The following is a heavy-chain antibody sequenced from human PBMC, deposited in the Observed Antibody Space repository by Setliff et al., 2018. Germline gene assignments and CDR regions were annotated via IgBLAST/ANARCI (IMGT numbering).Heavy chain of an antibody. J-gene: IGHJ4*02. D-gene: IGHD2-21*02. V-gene: IGHV4-39*07. CDR3: ARDHGVVTPEGYY. Sequence: SETLSLTCTVSGGSISSSDFYWGWIRQPPGKGLEWIGSIYYSGTTYYNPSLKSPGTISIDTSKNQFSLKLSSVTAAATAVYYCARDHGVVTPEGYYWGQGTLVTVSS. CDR1: GGSISSSDFY. CDR2: IYYSGTT.